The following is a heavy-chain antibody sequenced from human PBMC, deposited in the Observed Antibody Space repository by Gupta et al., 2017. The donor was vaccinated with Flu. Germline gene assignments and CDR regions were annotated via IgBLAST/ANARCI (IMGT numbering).Heavy chain of an antibody. CDR1: SY. CDR2: INPDGSST. J-gene: IGHJ4*02. CDR3: ATVTTGR. Sequence: SYLQWVRQAPGKGLVWVSRINPDGSSTTYADSVKGRFTISRDNAKNTLYLQMNSLGADDTAVYYCATVTTGRWGQGTLVTVSS. V-gene: IGHV3-74*03. D-gene: IGHD4-17*01.